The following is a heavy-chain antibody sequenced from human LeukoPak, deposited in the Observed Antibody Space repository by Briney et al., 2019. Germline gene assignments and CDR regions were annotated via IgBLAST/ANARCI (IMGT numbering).Heavy chain of an antibody. J-gene: IGHJ4*02. D-gene: IGHD6-13*01. CDR3: AKSDSSSWYY. CDR2: ISYDGSNK. Sequence: GRSLRLSRAASGFTFSSYGMHWVRQAPGKGLEWVAVISYDGSNKYYADSVKGRFTISRDNSKNTLYLQMNSLRAEDTAVYYCAKSDSSSWYYWGQGTLVTVSS. CDR1: GFTFSSYG. V-gene: IGHV3-30*18.